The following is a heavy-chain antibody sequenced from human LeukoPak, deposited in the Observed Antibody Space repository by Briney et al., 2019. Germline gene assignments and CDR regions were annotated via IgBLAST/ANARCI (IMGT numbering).Heavy chain of an antibody. D-gene: IGHD3-22*01. CDR1: GFTFSSYS. Sequence: GGSLRLSCAASGFTFSSYSMNWVRQAPGKGLEWVSYISSSSSTIYYADSVKGRFTISRDNAKNSLYPQMNSLRDEDTAEYYCARDNLGGDYDSSGFYHWGQGILVTVSS. J-gene: IGHJ4*02. CDR2: ISSSSSTI. V-gene: IGHV3-48*02. CDR3: ARDNLGGDYDSSGFYH.